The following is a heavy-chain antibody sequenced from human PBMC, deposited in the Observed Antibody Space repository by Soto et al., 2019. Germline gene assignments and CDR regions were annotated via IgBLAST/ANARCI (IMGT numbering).Heavy chain of an antibody. J-gene: IGHJ4*02. Sequence: PSETLSLTCAVSGGSIISRDHYWAWIRQPPGKGLEWIGSVYYSGSTYYSPSLKSRVTISVDTSKGQFSLKLSSVTAADTAAYYCASLYYYGSGNFLVYWGQGPLVTVSS. CDR2: VYYSGST. D-gene: IGHD3-10*01. CDR3: ASLYYYGSGNFLVY. V-gene: IGHV4-39*01. CDR1: GGSIISRDHY.